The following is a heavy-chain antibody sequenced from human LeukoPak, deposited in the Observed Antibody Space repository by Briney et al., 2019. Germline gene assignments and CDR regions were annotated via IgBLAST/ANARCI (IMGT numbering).Heavy chain of an antibody. Sequence: PGGSLRLSCAASGYTFSTYSMNWVRQAPGKELEWVSYISSSSSTIYYADSVKGRFTISRDNAKNSLYLQMNSLRAEGTAVYYCAGGSTYYDSSGQVPFDYWGQGTLVTVSS. D-gene: IGHD3-22*01. J-gene: IGHJ4*02. V-gene: IGHV3-48*01. CDR3: AGGSTYYDSSGQVPFDY. CDR1: GYTFSTYS. CDR2: ISSSSSTI.